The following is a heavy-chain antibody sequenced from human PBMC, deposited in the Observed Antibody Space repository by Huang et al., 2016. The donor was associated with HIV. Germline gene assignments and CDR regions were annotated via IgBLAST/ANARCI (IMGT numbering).Heavy chain of an antibody. CDR3: ARGPDYYDSSGREAFDI. V-gene: IGHV4-34*01. CDR1: GGSFSSYY. CDR2: INHSGST. Sequence: QVQLQQWGAGLLKPSETLSLTCAVYGGSFSSYYWSWIRQPPGKGLEWIGEINHSGSTNYHPSLKSRVTISVDTSKTQFSLKLNSVTAADTAVYYCARGPDYYDSSGREAFDIWGQGTMVTVSS. D-gene: IGHD3-22*01. J-gene: IGHJ3*02.